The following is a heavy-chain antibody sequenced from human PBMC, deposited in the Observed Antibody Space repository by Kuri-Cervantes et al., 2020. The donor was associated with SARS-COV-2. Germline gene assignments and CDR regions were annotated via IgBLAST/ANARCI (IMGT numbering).Heavy chain of an antibody. J-gene: IGHJ4*02. CDR2: IYSGGST. V-gene: IGHV3-53*01. CDR1: GFTVSSNY. CDR3: AKYSPGSSYYDFWSGHTGFDY. D-gene: IGHD3-3*01. Sequence: GGSLRLSCAASGFTVSSNYMSWVRQAPGKGLEWVSVIYSGGSTYYADSVKGRFTISRDNSKNTLYLQMNSLRAEDTAVYYCAKYSPGSSYYDFWSGHTGFDYWDQGTLVTVSS.